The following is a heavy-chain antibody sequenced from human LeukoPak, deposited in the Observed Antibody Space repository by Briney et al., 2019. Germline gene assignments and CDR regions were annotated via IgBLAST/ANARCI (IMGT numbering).Heavy chain of an antibody. CDR3: VSFYATY. D-gene: IGHD2-2*01. Sequence: GGSLRLSCAASGNYWMHWVRQAPGKGLVWVSHMNSDGSWTSYADSVKGRFTISKDNAKNTVYLQMNNLRAEDTAVYYCVSFYATYWGPGTLVTVSS. CDR1: GNYW. CDR2: MNSDGSWT. J-gene: IGHJ4*02. V-gene: IGHV3-74*01.